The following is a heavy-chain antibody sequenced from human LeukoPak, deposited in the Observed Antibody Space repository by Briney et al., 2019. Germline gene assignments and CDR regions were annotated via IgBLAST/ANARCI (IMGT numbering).Heavy chain of an antibody. V-gene: IGHV3-66*01. Sequence: GGSLRLSCAASGFTFSSYSMNWVRQAPGKGLEWVSIIYSGGSTYYADSVKGRFTVSRDNSKNTLYLQMKSLRAEDTAVYYCARAVPVAVFYFDYWGQGTLVTVSS. CDR1: GFTFSSYS. J-gene: IGHJ4*02. CDR2: IYSGGST. D-gene: IGHD2-2*01. CDR3: ARAVPVAVFYFDY.